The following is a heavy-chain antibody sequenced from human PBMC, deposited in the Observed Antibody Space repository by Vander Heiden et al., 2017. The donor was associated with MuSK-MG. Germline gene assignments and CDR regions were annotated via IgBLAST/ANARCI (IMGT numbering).Heavy chain of an antibody. CDR3: ARDAPMVRGTLDPEPFDY. Sequence: QVQLQESGPGLVKPSETLSLTCTVSGGSISSYYWSWIRQPAGKGLEWIGRIYTSGSTNYNPSLKSRVTMSVDTSKNQFSLKLSSVTAADTAVYYCARDAPMVRGTLDPEPFDYWGQGTLVTVSS. D-gene: IGHD3-10*01. CDR2: IYTSGST. V-gene: IGHV4-4*07. J-gene: IGHJ4*02. CDR1: GGSISSYY.